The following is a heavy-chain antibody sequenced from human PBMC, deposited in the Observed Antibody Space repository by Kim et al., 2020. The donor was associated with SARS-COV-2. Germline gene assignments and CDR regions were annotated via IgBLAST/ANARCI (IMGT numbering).Heavy chain of an antibody. J-gene: IGHJ4*02. V-gene: IGHV3-30*18. CDR2: VSYEGRNT. Sequence: GGSLRLSCVASGFTFTNYGMHWVRQAPGKGLEWVGIVSYEGRNTYYAGSVEGRFTISRDNSKNTLYMQMNSLRPEDTALYYCVKEAACTTIVVDYYFDYWGQGTLVTVSS. CDR1: GFTFTNYG. CDR3: VKEAACTTIVVDYYFDY. D-gene: IGHD3-22*01.